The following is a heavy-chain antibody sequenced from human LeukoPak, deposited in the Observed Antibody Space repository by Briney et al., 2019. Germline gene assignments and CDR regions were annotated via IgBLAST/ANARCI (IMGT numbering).Heavy chain of an antibody. CDR2: IDHRGDT. D-gene: IGHD5-24*01. CDR3: ARGPTISETGYFDF. Sequence: SETLSLTCAVYGGSFSRYYWSWIRQSPGKGLEWIAEIDHRGDTNYNPSVKSRVTISVDTSKNQFSLKVRSLSAADTAVYYCARGPTISETGYFDFWGQGTLFTVSS. J-gene: IGHJ4*03. CDR1: GGSFSRYY. V-gene: IGHV4-34*01.